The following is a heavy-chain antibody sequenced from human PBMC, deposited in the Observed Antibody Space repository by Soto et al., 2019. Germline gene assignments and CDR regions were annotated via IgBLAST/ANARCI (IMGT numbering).Heavy chain of an antibody. CDR3: AAHRLGYCTTGICYGDY. CDR1: GYSFSGWA. D-gene: IGHD2-8*01. J-gene: IGHJ4*02. CDR2: INGDNGNT. Sequence: QVQLVQSGAEVKKPGASVKVSCKASGYSFSGWAVHWVRQAPGQRLEWMGWINGDNGNTKFSQRFQDRVTIARDTSARIFYMELSSLRSEDAAVYYCAAHRLGYCTTGICYGDYWGQGTLVNVSS. V-gene: IGHV1-3*01.